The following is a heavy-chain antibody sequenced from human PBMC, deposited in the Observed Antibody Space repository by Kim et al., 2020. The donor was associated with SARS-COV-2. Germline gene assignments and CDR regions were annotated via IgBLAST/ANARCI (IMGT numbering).Heavy chain of an antibody. J-gene: IGHJ4*02. CDR1: GFTFSSYA. V-gene: IGHV3-30*04. CDR3: ARDRGDYYGSGSYRPHYFDY. CDR2: ISYDGSNK. Sequence: GGSLRLSCAASGFTFSSYAMHWVRQAPGKGLEWVAVISYDGSNKYYADSVKGRFTISRDNSKNTLYLQMNSLRAEDTAVYYCARDRGDYYGSGSYRPHYFDYWGQGTLVTVSS. D-gene: IGHD3-10*01.